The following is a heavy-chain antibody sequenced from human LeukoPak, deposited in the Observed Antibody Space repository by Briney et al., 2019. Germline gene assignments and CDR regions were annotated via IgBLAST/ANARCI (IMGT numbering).Heavy chain of an antibody. CDR3: ARDWIGGVQYFDY. CDR1: GYTFTSYG. D-gene: IGHD1-1*01. CDR2: ISVYNGNT. Sequence: ASVKVSYKASGYTFTSYGISWVRQAPGQGLEWMGWISVYNGNTKYGQKLQGRVTVTTDTSTSTAYMELRSLRSDDTAVYYCARDWIGGVQYFDYWGQGTLVTVSS. V-gene: IGHV1-18*01. J-gene: IGHJ4*02.